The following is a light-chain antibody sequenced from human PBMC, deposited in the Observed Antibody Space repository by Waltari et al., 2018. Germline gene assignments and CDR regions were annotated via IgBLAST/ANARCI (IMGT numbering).Light chain of an antibody. CDR1: SRYGGNYNL. V-gene: IGLV2-23*02. CDR2: EVS. J-gene: IGLJ1*01. CDR3: CSYAGHSTYV. Sequence: QSALTQPASVSGSPGQSIPISCPGTSRYGGNYNLVSWYQQHPGKAPKLMIYEVSQRPSGVSNRFSGSKSGNTASLTISGLQPEDETDYYCCSYAGHSTYVFGTGTKVTVL.